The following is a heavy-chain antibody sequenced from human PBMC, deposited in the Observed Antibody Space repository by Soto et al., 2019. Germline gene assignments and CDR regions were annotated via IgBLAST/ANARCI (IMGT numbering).Heavy chain of an antibody. CDR3: ARNSGFGEPPYYYMYV. CDR1: GYTFTSYY. D-gene: IGHD3-10*01. J-gene: IGHJ6*03. Sequence: ASVKVSCKASGYTFTSYYMHWVRQAPGQGLEWMGIINPSGGSTSYAQKFQGRVTMTRDTSTSTVYMELSSLRSEDTAVYYCARNSGFGEPPYYYMYVWGKGTTVPVSS. V-gene: IGHV1-46*03. CDR2: INPSGGST.